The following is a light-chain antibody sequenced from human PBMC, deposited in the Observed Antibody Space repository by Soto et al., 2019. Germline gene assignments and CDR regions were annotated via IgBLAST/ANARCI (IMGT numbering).Light chain of an antibody. CDR2: AAS. J-gene: IGKJ1*01. V-gene: IGKV1-6*01. CDR1: QGIRND. CDR3: QQHYNYPRT. Sequence: AIQMTQSPSSLSASVGDRVTIACRASQGIRNDLVWYQQKPGKAPNLLIYAASSLQSGVPSRFSGSGSGTDFTLTISSLQPEDFATYYCQQHYNYPRTFGQGTKVEIK.